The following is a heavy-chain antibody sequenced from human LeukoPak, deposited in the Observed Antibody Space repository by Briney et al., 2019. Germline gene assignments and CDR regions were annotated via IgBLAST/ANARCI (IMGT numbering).Heavy chain of an antibody. V-gene: IGHV1-2*02. CDR2: INPNSGGT. CDR3: ARDSTPTIYDSSGYSGY. D-gene: IGHD3-22*01. J-gene: IGHJ4*02. Sequence: GASVKVSCKASGYTFTGYYMHWVRQAPGQGLEWMGWINPNSGGTNYAQKFQGRVTMTRVTSISTAYMELSRLRSDDTAVYYWARDSTPTIYDSSGYSGYWGQGTLVTVSS. CDR1: GYTFTGYY.